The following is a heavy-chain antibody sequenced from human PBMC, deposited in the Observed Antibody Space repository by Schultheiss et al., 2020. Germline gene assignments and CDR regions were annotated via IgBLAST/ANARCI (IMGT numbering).Heavy chain of an antibody. V-gene: IGHV3-72*01. CDR3: TTRLLWFGESPYGMDV. CDR1: GFTFSDHY. D-gene: IGHD3-10*01. Sequence: GGSLRLSCAASGFTFSDHYMDWVRQAPGKGLEWVGRTRNKANSYTTEYAASVKGRFTISRDDSKNTAYLQMNSLKTEDTAVYYCTTRLLWFGESPYGMDVWGRETTVTVS. J-gene: IGHJ6*02. CDR2: TRNKANSYTT.